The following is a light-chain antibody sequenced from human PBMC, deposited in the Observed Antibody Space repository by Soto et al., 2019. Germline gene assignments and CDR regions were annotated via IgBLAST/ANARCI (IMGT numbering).Light chain of an antibody. CDR1: NSDVGIYDF. CDR2: EVS. J-gene: IGLJ1*01. V-gene: IGLV2-14*01. CDR3: ISYTSDDVRYV. Sequence: QSALTQPASVSGTPGQSITISCTGSNSDVGIYDFVSWYQHHTGRAPKLIVSEVSHRPSGVSNRFAGSKSGNTASLTISGLQSYDEADYYCISYTSDDVRYVFGTGTKLTVL.